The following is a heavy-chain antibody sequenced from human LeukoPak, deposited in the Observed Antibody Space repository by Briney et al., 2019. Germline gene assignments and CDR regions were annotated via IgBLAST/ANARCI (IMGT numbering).Heavy chain of an antibody. Sequence: PGGSLRLSCAASGFTFSSYEMNWVRQAPGKGLEWVSYISSSGSTIYYADSVKGRFTISRDNAKNSLYLQMNSLRSEDTALYYCGRAGVDTRGHYQGFDYWGQGTLVTVSS. CDR2: ISSSGSTI. CDR1: GFTFSSYE. CDR3: GRAGVDTRGHYQGFDY. V-gene: IGHV3-48*03. J-gene: IGHJ4*02. D-gene: IGHD3-16*02.